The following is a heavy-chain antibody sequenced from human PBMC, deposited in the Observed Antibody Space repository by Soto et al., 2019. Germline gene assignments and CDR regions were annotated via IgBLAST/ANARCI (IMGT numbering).Heavy chain of an antibody. D-gene: IGHD5-12*01. J-gene: IGHJ4*02. CDR1: GFTFSNAW. V-gene: IGHV3-15*01. CDR2: IKSKTDGGTT. Sequence: GGSLRLSCAASGFTFSNAWMSWVRQAPGKGLEWVGRIKSKTDGGTTDYAAPVKGRFIISRDDSKNTLYLQMNSLKTEDTAVYYCTTDIVATVLGYYWGQGTLLTVS. CDR3: TTDIVATVLGYY.